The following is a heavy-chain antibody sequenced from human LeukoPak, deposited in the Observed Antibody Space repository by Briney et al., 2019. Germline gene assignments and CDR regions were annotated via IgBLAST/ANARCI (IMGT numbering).Heavy chain of an antibody. Sequence: GASVKVSCKVSGYTLTELSMHWVRQAPRKGLEWMGGFDPEDGETIYAQKFQGRVTMTEDTSTDTAYMELSSLRSEDTAVYYCATFSSSFNYFDYWGQGTLVTVSS. J-gene: IGHJ4*02. V-gene: IGHV1-24*01. CDR2: FDPEDGET. CDR1: GYTLTELS. CDR3: ATFSSSFNYFDY. D-gene: IGHD6-13*01.